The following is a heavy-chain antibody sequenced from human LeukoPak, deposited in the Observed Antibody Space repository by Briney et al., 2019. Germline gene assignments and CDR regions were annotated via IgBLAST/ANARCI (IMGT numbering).Heavy chain of an antibody. CDR3: VRPVGYCSSASCYEYFDY. J-gene: IGHJ4*02. D-gene: IGHD2-2*01. V-gene: IGHV4-39*01. CDR2: IYYSGST. CDR1: GGSISSSSYY. Sequence: SETLSLTCTVSGGSISSSSYYWGWIRQPPGKGLEWIGSIYYSGSTYYNPSLKSRVTISVDTSKNQFSLKLSSVTAADTAVYYCVRPVGYCSSASCYEYFDYWGQGTLVTVSS.